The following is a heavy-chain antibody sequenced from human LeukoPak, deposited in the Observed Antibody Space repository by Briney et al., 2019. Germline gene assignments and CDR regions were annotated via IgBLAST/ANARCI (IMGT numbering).Heavy chain of an antibody. D-gene: IGHD3-22*01. V-gene: IGHV3-21*01. J-gene: IGHJ4*02. CDR2: VSGSSNYI. CDR1: GFTFSSFT. Sequence: GGSLRLSCAASGFTFSSFTMVWVRQAPGMGVEWVSSVSGSSNYIYYVDSVKGRFTISRDNVENSLYLQMSSLRAEDTAVFYCARVGSSASLDYRGQGTLVTVSS. CDR3: ARVGSSASLDY.